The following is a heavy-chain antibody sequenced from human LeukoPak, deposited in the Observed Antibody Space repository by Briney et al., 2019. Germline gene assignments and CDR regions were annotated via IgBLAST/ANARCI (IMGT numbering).Heavy chain of an antibody. CDR2: IFYSGNT. Sequence: PSETLSLTCTVSGGSISSYYWSWIRQPPGKGLEWIGYIFYSGNTNYNPSLKSRVTISVDTSKNQFSLKLNSVTAADTVVYYCARHQLGYYYGMDVWGQGTTVTVSS. D-gene: IGHD3-16*01. V-gene: IGHV4-59*08. CDR3: ARHQLGYYYGMDV. CDR1: GGSISSYY. J-gene: IGHJ6*02.